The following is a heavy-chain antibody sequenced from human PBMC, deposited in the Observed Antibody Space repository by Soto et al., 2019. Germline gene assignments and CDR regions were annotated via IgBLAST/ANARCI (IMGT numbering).Heavy chain of an antibody. CDR2: IYPGDSDT. Sequence: PGEALKISCKRSVYSFTSYWIGWVRQMPGKGLEWMGIIYPGDSDTRYSPSFQGQVTISADKSISTAYLQWSSLKASDTAMYYCARLRSGSYHADYYYGMDVWGQGTTVTVS. CDR3: ARLRSGSYHADYYYGMDV. V-gene: IGHV5-51*01. J-gene: IGHJ6*02. CDR1: VYSFTSYW. D-gene: IGHD1-26*01.